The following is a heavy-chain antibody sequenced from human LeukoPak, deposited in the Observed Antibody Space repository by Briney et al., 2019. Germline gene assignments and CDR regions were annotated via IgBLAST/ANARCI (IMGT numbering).Heavy chain of an antibody. Sequence: GRSLTLSCAASGFTFSHYGMHWVRQAPGKGLEWVAVIWSDGTNQFYADSVKGRFTISRDDFQKTVFLQMSSLRAEDTAIYYCARDAQRGFDYSNSLQYWGQGTLATVSS. CDR2: IWSDGTNQ. CDR3: ARDAQRGFDYSNSLQY. J-gene: IGHJ4*02. D-gene: IGHD4-11*01. CDR1: GFTFSHYG. V-gene: IGHV3-33*01.